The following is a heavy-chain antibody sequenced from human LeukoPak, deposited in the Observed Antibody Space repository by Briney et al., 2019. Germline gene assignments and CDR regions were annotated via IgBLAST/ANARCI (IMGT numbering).Heavy chain of an antibody. CDR1: GFPFSSYS. J-gene: IGHJ6*02. CDR2: ISSSSSTT. D-gene: IGHD4-17*01. V-gene: IGHV3-48*01. Sequence: GGSLRLSCAASGFPFSSYSMNWARQAPGKGLEWVSYISSSSSTTYYADSVKGRFTISRDNAENSVSLQMNSLRAEDTAVYYCARGYGDKASNLYYYYGMDVWGQGTTVTVSS. CDR3: ARGYGDKASNLYYYYGMDV.